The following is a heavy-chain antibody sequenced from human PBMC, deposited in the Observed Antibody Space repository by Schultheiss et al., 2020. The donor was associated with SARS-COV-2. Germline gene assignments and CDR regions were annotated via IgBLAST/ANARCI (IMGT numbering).Heavy chain of an antibody. Sequence: TLSLTCAVSGGSISSSNWWSWVRQPPGKGLEWIGEIYHSGSTNYNPSLKSRVTISVDTSKNQFSLKLSSVTAADTAVYYCARNKPYYYGMDVWGQGTTVTVSS. D-gene: IGHD2/OR15-2a*01. CDR3: ARNKPYYYGMDV. V-gene: IGHV4-4*02. CDR2: IYHSGST. CDR1: GGSISSSNW. J-gene: IGHJ6*02.